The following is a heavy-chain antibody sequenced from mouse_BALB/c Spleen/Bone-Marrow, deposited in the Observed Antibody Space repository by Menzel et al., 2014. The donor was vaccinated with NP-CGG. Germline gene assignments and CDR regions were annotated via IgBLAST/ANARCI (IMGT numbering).Heavy chain of an antibody. CDR3: ARGGYDGAWFAY. D-gene: IGHD2-14*01. J-gene: IGHJ3*01. V-gene: IGHV1S56*01. CDR1: GYTFTSYY. Sequence: QVQLQQSGPELVKPGPSVRISCKASGYTFTSYYIHWVKQRPGQGPEWIGWIYPGNVNTNYNEKFKGKATLTADKSSSTAYMQLSSLTSEDSAVYFCARGGYDGAWFAYWGQGTLVTVSA. CDR2: IYPGNVNT.